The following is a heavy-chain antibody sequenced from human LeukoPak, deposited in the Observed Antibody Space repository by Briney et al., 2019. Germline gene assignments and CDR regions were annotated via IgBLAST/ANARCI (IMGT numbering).Heavy chain of an antibody. Sequence: PGGSLRLSCAASGFTFSGYAMSWVRQAPGKGLEWVSAICGSGGSTYYADSVKGRFTISRDKSKNTLYLQMNSLRAEDTAVYYCAKDSWYCSSTSCYDWGIFDYWGQGTLVTDSS. CDR2: ICGSGGST. V-gene: IGHV3-23*01. CDR1: GFTFSGYA. D-gene: IGHD2-2*01. J-gene: IGHJ4*02. CDR3: AKDSWYCSSTSCYDWGIFDY.